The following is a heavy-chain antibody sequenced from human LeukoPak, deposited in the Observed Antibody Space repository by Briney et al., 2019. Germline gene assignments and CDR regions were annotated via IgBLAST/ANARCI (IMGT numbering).Heavy chain of an antibody. CDR3: AKGGGYEAQYYYYYLDV. Sequence: PGGSLRLSCAASGFTLSSYGMHWVRQAPGKGLEWVAFIRYDGSNKYYADSVKGRFTISRDNSKNTLYLQMNSLRAEDTAVYYCAKGGGYEAQYYYYYLDVWGKGTTVTISS. J-gene: IGHJ6*03. CDR2: IRYDGSNK. D-gene: IGHD5-12*01. V-gene: IGHV3-30*02. CDR1: GFTLSSYG.